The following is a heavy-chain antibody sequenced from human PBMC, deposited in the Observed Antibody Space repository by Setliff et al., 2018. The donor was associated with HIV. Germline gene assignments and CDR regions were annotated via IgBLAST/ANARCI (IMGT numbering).Heavy chain of an antibody. CDR3: ARGSSWPYYFDY. CDR1: GGSISSGSYY. Sequence: SETLSLTCTVSGGSISSGSYYWSWIRQPAGKGLEWIGRIYTSGSTNYNPSLESRVTISVDASKNRFSLKLSSATAADTAVYYCARGSSWPYYFDYWGQGTLVTVSS. J-gene: IGHJ4*02. CDR2: IYTSGST. D-gene: IGHD6-13*01. V-gene: IGHV4-61*02.